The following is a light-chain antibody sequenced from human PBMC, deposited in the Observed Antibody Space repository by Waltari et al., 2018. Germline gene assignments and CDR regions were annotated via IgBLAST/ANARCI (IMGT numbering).Light chain of an antibody. CDR1: RSISNH. CDR3: QQYGISPLT. CDR2: DAS. V-gene: IGKV3-11*01. J-gene: IGKJ4*01. Sequence: DTVLEQSPGTLSLSPGQGATLSCRASRSISNHIAWYQHKPGQAPRLLIFDASNRAAGIPARFSGSGSGTDFTLTISGLEPEDFAVYYCQQYGISPLTFGGGTKVEIK.